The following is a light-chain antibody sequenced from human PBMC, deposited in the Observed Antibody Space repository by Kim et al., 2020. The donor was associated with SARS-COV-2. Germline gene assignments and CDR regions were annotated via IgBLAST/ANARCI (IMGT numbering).Light chain of an antibody. J-gene: IGKJ5*01. CDR2: AAS. CDR3: QQSYIYPFT. CDR1: QGINNY. V-gene: IGKV1-16*01. Sequence: ASVGDRVTITCRASQGINNYLGWFQQKPGKAPKSLIYAASNLQSGVPSRFSGSASGTDFTLTISSLQPDDFATYFCQQSYIYPFTFGQGTQLDIK.